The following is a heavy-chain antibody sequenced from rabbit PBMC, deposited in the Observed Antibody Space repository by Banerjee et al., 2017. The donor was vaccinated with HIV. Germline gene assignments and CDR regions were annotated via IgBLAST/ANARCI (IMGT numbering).Heavy chain of an antibody. J-gene: IGHJ4*01. Sequence: QEQLKESGGGLVQPGGSLKLSCKASGFDFSSYGVSWVRQAPGKGLEWIGCINTDTSSTDYASWVISRFTITSKINQNTVTLQMTSLTGADTATYFCARSYAGYGATFNLWGQGTLVTVS. CDR3: ARSYAGYGATFNL. V-gene: IGHV1S47*01. CDR1: GFDFSSYG. CDR2: INTDTSST. D-gene: IGHD7-1*01.